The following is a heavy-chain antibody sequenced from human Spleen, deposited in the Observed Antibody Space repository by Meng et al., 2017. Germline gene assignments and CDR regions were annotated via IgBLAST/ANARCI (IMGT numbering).Heavy chain of an antibody. CDR2: IYPGDSDT. V-gene: IGHV5-51*01. CDR3: ARQSGLFDY. CDR1: GYIFTNYW. D-gene: IGHD3/OR15-3a*01. Sequence: GGSLRLSCKGSGYIFTNYWIGWVRQMPGKGLEWLGIIYPGDSDTRYSPSFQGQVTISVDKSISTAYLQWSSLKASDTAIYYCARQSGLFDYWGQGTLVTVSS. J-gene: IGHJ4*02.